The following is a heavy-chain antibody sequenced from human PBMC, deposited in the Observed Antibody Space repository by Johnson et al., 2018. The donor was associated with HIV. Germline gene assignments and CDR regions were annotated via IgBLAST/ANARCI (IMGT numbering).Heavy chain of an antibody. J-gene: IGHJ3*02. CDR2: ISYDGSNK. CDR3: ARDHSRDEAFDI. CDR1: GVTFSSHA. D-gene: IGHD5-24*01. V-gene: IGHV3-30-3*01. Sequence: QVQLVESGGGVVQPGRSLRLSCAASGVTFSSHAMHWVRQAPGKGLDWVTVISYDGSNKYYADSVKGRFTISRDNSKNTLHLQMNSLRPEDTAVYYCARDHSRDEAFDIWGQGTMVTVSS.